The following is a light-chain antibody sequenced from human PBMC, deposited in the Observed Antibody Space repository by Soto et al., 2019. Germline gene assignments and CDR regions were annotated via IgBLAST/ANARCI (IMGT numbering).Light chain of an antibody. V-gene: IGKV3-20*01. Sequence: EIVLTQSPATLSLSPGERATLSCRASKDVGGSYLAWYQQKPGQAPRLLIYGASSRTTGIPDRFSGSGSGTDFTLIISRLEPEDFAVYYCQQYGSSPRTFGQGTKVEIK. CDR2: GAS. J-gene: IGKJ1*01. CDR1: KDVGGSY. CDR3: QQYGSSPRT.